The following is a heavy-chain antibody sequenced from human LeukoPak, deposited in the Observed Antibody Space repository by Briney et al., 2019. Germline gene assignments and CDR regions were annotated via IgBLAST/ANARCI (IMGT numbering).Heavy chain of an antibody. J-gene: IGHJ3*02. Sequence: ASVKVSCKASGYTLTSYDLNWVRQAPGQGLEWMGWMNPNSGNTGYAQKFQGRVTMTRDTSISTAYMELSSLRSEDTAVYYCARDPSIGAFDIWGQGTKVTVSS. CDR1: GYTLTSYD. V-gene: IGHV1-8*01. CDR3: ARDPSIGAFDI. CDR2: MNPNSGNT. D-gene: IGHD6-6*01.